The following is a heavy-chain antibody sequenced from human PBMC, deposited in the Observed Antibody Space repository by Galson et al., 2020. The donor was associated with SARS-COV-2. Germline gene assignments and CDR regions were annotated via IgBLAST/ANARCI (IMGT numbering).Heavy chain of an antibody. CDR2: IHHSRST. D-gene: IGHD7-27*01. CDR3: ARGLGRGFNWFDP. J-gene: IGHJ5*02. CDR1: GGSIRSTNW. V-gene: IGHV4-4*02. Sequence: SETLSLTCAVSGGSIRSTNWRIWVRQPPGKGLEWIGAIHHSRSTNYHPSLKSRVTISLDTSNHQFSLGLTSVTAADTAVYYCARGLGRGFNWFDPWGQGTLVTVSS.